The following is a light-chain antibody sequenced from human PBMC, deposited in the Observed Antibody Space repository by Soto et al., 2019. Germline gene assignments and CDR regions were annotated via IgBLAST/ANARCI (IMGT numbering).Light chain of an antibody. CDR3: QKFNTAPLT. Sequence: DIQMIQSPSSLSASVGDRVTITCRASQDISVYLAWYQQKPGKVPKLLIYSASTLQSGVPSRFSGSGSGTDFTLTISSLQPEDVATYYCQKFNTAPLTFGQGTRLEIK. J-gene: IGKJ5*01. CDR2: SAS. CDR1: QDISVY. V-gene: IGKV1-27*01.